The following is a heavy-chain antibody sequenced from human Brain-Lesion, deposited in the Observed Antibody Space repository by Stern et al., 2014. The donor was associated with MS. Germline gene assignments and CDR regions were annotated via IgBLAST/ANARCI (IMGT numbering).Heavy chain of an antibody. D-gene: IGHD5-18*01. Sequence: QVQLVESGPGLVKPSQTLSLTCTVSGGSISSGSDYWSWIRQPVGKGLDWIGRIHPSGSAFYTPSLKSRVTISTDTSMNQFSLELNSATAADTAIYYCASGYRIFDYWGQGILVTVSS. J-gene: IGHJ4*02. CDR1: GGSISSGSDY. CDR2: IHPSGSA. CDR3: ASGYRIFDY. V-gene: IGHV4-61*02.